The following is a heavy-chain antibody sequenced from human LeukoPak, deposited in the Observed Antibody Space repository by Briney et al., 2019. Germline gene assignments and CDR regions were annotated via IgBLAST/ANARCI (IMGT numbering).Heavy chain of an antibody. D-gene: IGHD3-3*01. V-gene: IGHV1-18*01. J-gene: IGHJ6*02. CDR2: ISGYNGDT. CDR1: GYNFKTHA. CDR3: ARFWVFGADTSPPYHQGMDL. Sequence: GASVKVSCQTSGYNFKTHAVSWVRQVPGQGLEWMGWISGYNGDTAFAQKFQGRVTMTKDTSTTTAHMELRSPTSDDTAVYYCARFWVFGADTSPPYHQGMDLWGRGTTVTVSS.